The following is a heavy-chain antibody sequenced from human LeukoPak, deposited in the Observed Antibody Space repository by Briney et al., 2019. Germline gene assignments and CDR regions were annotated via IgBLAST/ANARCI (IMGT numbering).Heavy chain of an antibody. Sequence: PSETLSLTCTVSGGSISSSSYYWGWIRQPPGKGLEWIGSIYYSGSTYYNPSLKSRVTISVDTSKNQFSLKLSSVTAADTAVYYCARLEGSESYYDYWGQGTLVTVYS. CDR3: ARLEGSESYYDY. D-gene: IGHD3-10*01. V-gene: IGHV4-39*01. CDR1: GGSISSSSYY. CDR2: IYYSGST. J-gene: IGHJ4*02.